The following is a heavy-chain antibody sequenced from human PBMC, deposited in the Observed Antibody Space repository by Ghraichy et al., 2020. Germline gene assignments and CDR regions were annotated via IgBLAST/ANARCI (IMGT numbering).Heavy chain of an antibody. CDR2: IYWDADK. J-gene: IGHJ3*01. CDR3: AHRHPGLAFDV. V-gene: IGHV2-5*02. D-gene: IGHD3/OR15-3a*01. CDR1: GFSLSTYGVG. Sequence: SGPTLVKPTQTLTLTCTFSGFSLSTYGVGVGWLRRPPGKALEWLALIYWDADKRYSPSLKSRLTITKDTSKNQVVLTMTNMDPIDTATYYCAHRHPGLAFDVWGQGTMVTVSS.